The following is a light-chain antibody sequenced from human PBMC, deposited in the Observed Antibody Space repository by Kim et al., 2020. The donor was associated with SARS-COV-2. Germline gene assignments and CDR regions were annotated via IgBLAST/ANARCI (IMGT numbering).Light chain of an antibody. Sequence: DIQMTQSPSTLSASVGDRVTITCRASQIISSWLAWYQQKPGKAPKLLIYDASTLESGVPSRFSGRGSGTEFTLTISSLQPDDFATYYCQQYGSYSYTFGQGTKVEI. V-gene: IGKV1-5*01. J-gene: IGKJ2*01. CDR2: DAS. CDR3: QQYGSYSYT. CDR1: QIISSW.